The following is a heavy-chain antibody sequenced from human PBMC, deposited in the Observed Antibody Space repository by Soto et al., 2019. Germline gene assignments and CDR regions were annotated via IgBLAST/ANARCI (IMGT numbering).Heavy chain of an antibody. Sequence: GGSLRLSCAVSGFTVTINYMSWVRQAPGKGLEWVSSISSSSSYIYYADSVKGRFTISRDNAKNSLYLQMNSLRAEDTAVYYCAREPPYSSYCSSTSCYGDYFDSWGQGTLVTVSS. CDR2: ISSSSSYI. CDR3: AREPPYSSYCSSTSCYGDYFDS. CDR1: GFTVTINY. D-gene: IGHD2-2*01. J-gene: IGHJ4*02. V-gene: IGHV3-21*01.